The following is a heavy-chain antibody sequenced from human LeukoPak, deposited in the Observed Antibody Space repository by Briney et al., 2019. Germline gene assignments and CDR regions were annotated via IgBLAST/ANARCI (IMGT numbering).Heavy chain of an antibody. CDR2: INPNSGGT. V-gene: IGHV1-2*02. CDR1: GYTFTGYY. J-gene: IGHJ4*02. Sequence: ASVKVSCKASGYTFTGYYMHWVRQAPGQGLEWMGWINPNSGGTNYAQKFQGRVTMTRDTSISTAYMELSRLRSDDTAVYYCAMGTGRFGKPLDYWGQGTLVTVSS. CDR3: AMGTGRFGKPLDY. D-gene: IGHD3-10*01.